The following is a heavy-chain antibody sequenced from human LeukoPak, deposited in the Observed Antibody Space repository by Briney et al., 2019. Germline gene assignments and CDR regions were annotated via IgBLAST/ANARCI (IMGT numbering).Heavy chain of an antibody. Sequence: ASVKVSCKASGYTFTSYDINWVRQATGQGLEWMGWMNPNSGNTGYAQKFQGRVTMTTDTSTSTAYMELRSLRSDDTAVYYWARVRRRLLLPRELSYFDYWGQGTLVTVSS. V-gene: IGHV1-8*01. CDR2: MNPNSGNT. D-gene: IGHD5-18*01. CDR1: GYTFTSYD. J-gene: IGHJ4*02. CDR3: ARVRRRLLLPRELSYFDY.